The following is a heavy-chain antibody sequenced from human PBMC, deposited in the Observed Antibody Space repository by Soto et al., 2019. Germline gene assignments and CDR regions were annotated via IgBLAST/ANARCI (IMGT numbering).Heavy chain of an antibody. CDR2: IWYDGSNK. J-gene: IGHJ4*02. D-gene: IGHD3-22*01. CDR1: GFTFSSYG. CDR3: APSSREIAPNY. V-gene: IGHV3-33*01. Sequence: GSLILSGAASGFTFSSYGMHWVRQAPGKGLEWVAVIWYDGSNKYYADSVKGRFTISRDNSKNKLYLQMNSLRAEDTAVYYCAPSSREIAPNYWGQGTMVTVSS.